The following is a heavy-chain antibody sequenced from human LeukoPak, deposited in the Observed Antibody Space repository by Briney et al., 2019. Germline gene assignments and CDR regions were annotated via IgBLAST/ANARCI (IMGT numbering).Heavy chain of an antibody. D-gene: IGHD5-18*01. Sequence: PETLSLTCTVSGGSLSSSSYYWGWIRQPPGKGLEWIGSIYYSGSTYYNPSLKSRVTIFVHTSQNQFALTLSSVTAADTAVYYCARQGYSYGYYFDYWGQGTLVTVSS. CDR1: GGSLSSSSYY. CDR2: IYYSGST. V-gene: IGHV4-39*01. CDR3: ARQGYSYGYYFDY. J-gene: IGHJ4*02.